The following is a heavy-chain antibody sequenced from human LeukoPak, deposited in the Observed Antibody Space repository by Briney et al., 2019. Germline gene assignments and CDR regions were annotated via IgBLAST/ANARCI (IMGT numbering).Heavy chain of an antibody. V-gene: IGHV1-2*02. CDR2: INPNSGGT. CDR1: GYTFTDYY. CDR3: ARHPNPDY. Sequence: ASVKVSCKASGYTFTDYYIHWVRQAPGQGLEWMGWINPNSGGTSYAQKFQDRVTLTRDTSIRTAYMELGRLTSDDTAVYYCARHPNPDYWGQGTLVFVSS. J-gene: IGHJ4*02.